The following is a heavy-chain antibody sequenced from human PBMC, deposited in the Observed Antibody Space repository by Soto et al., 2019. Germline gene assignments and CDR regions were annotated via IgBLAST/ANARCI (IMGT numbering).Heavy chain of an antibody. CDR3: AADVLTFDYGGYFLDRFAI. CDR2: IVVGSGNT. CDR1: GLTFRDSA. Sequence: SVKVSCKASGLTFRDSAVQWVRQRRGHRLEWIGWIVVGSGNTNYAQDFQGRVTISRDMATDTVYMELSSLRSEDSAVFFCAADVLTFDYGGYFLDRFAIRGQGTIVIVSS. J-gene: IGHJ3*02. D-gene: IGHD5-12*01. V-gene: IGHV1-58*01.